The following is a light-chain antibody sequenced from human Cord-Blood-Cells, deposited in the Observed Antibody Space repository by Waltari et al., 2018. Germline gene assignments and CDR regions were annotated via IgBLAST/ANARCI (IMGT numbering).Light chain of an antibody. CDR2: GNS. CDR1: SSNIGAGSD. J-gene: IGLJ2*01. V-gene: IGLV1-40*01. CDR3: QSYDSSLSGVV. Sequence: QSVLTQPPSVSGAPGPRVTISCTGSSSNIGAGSDVHRYQQLPGTAPKLLIYGNSNRPSGVPDRFSGSKSGTSASLAITGLQAEDEADYYCQSYDSSLSGVVFGGGTKLTVL.